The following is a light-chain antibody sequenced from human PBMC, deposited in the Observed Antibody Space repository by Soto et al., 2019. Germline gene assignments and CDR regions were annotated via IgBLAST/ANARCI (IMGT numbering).Light chain of an antibody. Sequence: DIQVTQPPSSLSASVGDRVTITCQVSEDISNYLNWYQQKPGKAPKLLIYDASNLETGVPSRFSGRGSGTDFTFTISSLQPEDIATYYCQQYDTRKVTFGPGTKVDI. J-gene: IGKJ3*01. CDR2: DAS. CDR1: EDISNY. CDR3: QQYDTRKVT. V-gene: IGKV1-33*01.